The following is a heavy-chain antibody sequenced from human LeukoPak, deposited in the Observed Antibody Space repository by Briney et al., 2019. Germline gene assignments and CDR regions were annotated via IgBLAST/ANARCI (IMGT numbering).Heavy chain of an antibody. D-gene: IGHD3/OR15-3a*01. CDR2: MNPNSGNT. CDR1: VYTFTIYD. J-gene: IGHJ6*03. V-gene: IGHV1-8*01. Sequence: ASVTVSCKASVYTFTIYDINWVRQATGQGLEWMGWMNPNSGNTGYAQKFQGRVTLTKNTSITKAYMELSSLRSEDTAVYYCARALSWTTESYYYMDVWGKGTTVTVSS. CDR3: ARALSWTTESYYYMDV.